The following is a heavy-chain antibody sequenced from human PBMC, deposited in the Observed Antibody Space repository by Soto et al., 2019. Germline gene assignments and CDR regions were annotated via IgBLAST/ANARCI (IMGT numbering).Heavy chain of an antibody. D-gene: IGHD3-3*01. CDR3: AKDSGVEYYDFWSGYGAFDI. CDR1: GFTFSSYA. Sequence: GGSLRLSCAASGFTFSSYAMSWVRQAPGKGLEWVSAISGSGGSTYYADSVKGRFPISRDNSKNTLYLQMNSLRAEDTAVYYCAKDSGVEYYDFWSGYGAFDIWGQGTMVTVSS. CDR2: ISGSGGST. J-gene: IGHJ3*02. V-gene: IGHV3-23*01.